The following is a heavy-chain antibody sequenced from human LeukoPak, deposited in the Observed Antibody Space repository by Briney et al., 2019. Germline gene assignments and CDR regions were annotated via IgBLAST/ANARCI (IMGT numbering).Heavy chain of an antibody. CDR2: ISAYNGNT. CDR3: ARSVAIHYNWFDP. CDR1: GNTFTNNG. J-gene: IGHJ5*02. V-gene: IGHV1-18*01. Sequence: GASVKVSCKASGNTFTNNGISWVRQAPGQGLEWMGWISAYNGNTNYAQKLQGRVTMTTDTSTSTAYMELRSLRSDDTAVYYCARSVAIHYNWFDPWGQGTLVTVSS. D-gene: IGHD6-19*01.